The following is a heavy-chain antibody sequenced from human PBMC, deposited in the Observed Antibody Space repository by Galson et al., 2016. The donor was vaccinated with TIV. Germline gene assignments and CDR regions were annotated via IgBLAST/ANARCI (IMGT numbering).Heavy chain of an antibody. CDR2: ISGHTGNT. CDR1: GYTFSYYG. D-gene: IGHD3-22*01. Sequence: SVKVSCKASGYTFSYYGISWVRRAPGQGLEWMGWISGHTGNTDYARKFQGRLVMTTDTSTGTAFMEVRSLTSDDTAVYYCARDRGSMTMILGVDYYYGMDVWGQGTTGTVSS. J-gene: IGHJ6*02. CDR3: ARDRGSMTMILGVDYYYGMDV. V-gene: IGHV1-18*04.